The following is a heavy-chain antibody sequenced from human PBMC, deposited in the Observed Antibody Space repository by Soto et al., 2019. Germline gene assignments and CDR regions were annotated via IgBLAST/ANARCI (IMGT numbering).Heavy chain of an antibody. Sequence: QVQLVQSGAEVEKAGGSVKVSCKASGYSFSNYAVHWVRQAPGQRLEWMGWVNAGNGNTRYSQNFQGRVTITRDTSARTAYLEQSSLRSEDTAVYYCARGHLAVVPVASWYYYMDVWGKGTTVTVSS. CDR1: GYSFSNYA. V-gene: IGHV1-3*01. J-gene: IGHJ6*03. CDR2: VNAGNGNT. D-gene: IGHD2-2*01. CDR3: ARGHLAVVPVASWYYYMDV.